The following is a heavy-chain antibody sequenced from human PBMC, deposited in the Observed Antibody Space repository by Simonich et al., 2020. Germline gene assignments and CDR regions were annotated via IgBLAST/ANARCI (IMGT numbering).Heavy chain of an antibody. J-gene: IGHJ3*02. V-gene: IGHV3-30*07. Sequence: QVQLVESGGGVVQPGRSLRLSCAASGFTFSSYAMHWVRQAPGKGLGWVAVISYDGSNKYYADSVKGRFNISRDNSKTPLYLQMNSLRAEDTAVYYCAREGLLLDAFDIWGQGTMVTVSS. CDR2: ISYDGSNK. CDR3: AREGLLLDAFDI. D-gene: IGHD2-15*01. CDR1: GFTFSSYA.